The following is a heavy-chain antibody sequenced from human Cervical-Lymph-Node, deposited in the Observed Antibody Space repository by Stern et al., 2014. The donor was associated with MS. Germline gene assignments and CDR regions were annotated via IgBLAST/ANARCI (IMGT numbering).Heavy chain of an antibody. D-gene: IGHD3-16*02. CDR1: GGSISSGSYY. Sequence: VQLVESGPGLVKPSQTLSLTCTVSGGSISSGSYYWSWIRQPAGKRLEWIGRMFSSGNTFYNPSLKSRVNISVDTSQNQFSLELGSVTAADTAVYYCARGYRFFDDWGQGTLVTVSS. CDR2: MFSSGNT. J-gene: IGHJ4*02. V-gene: IGHV4-61*02. CDR3: ARGYRFFDD.